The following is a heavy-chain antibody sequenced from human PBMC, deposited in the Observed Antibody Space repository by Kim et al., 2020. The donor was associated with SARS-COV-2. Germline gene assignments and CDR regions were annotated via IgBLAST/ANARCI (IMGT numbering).Heavy chain of an antibody. J-gene: IGHJ4*02. CDR3: ASSIKLGLFDY. CDR2: LYYGTSTMSGST. D-gene: IGHD7-27*01. Sequence: SETLSLTCTVSCGSITTTDYYWGWTRQSPGKGLEWIGSLYYGTSTMSGSTYVNPSLQSRVTISTDTSKNQFSLDLKSVTATDTAIYYCASSIKLGLFDYWGQGNRVAVSS. CDR1: CGSITTTDYY. V-gene: IGHV4-39*01.